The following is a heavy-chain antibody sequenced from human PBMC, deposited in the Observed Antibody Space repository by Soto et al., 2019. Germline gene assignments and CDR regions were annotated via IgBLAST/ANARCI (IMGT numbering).Heavy chain of an antibody. J-gene: IGHJ6*03. CDR2: IYYSGST. CDR3: ARGIYDYIWGSYRPSSYYYYMDV. D-gene: IGHD3-16*02. Sequence: SETLSLTCTVSGGSISSYYWSWIRQPPGKGLEWIGYIYYSGSTNYNPSLKSRVTISVDTSKNQFSLKLSSVTAADTAVYYCARGIYDYIWGSYRPSSYYYYMDVWGKGTTVTVSS. CDR1: GGSISSYY. V-gene: IGHV4-59*01.